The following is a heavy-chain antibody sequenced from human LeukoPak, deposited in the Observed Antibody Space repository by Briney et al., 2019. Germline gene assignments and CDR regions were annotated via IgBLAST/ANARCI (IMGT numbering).Heavy chain of an antibody. J-gene: IGHJ3*02. CDR3: ARGGSSGYYLPSI. CDR1: GFTLSGDY. Sequence: VSLRLSCAASGFTLSGDYMSWVRQAPGKGLEWIGEINHSGSTNYNPSLKSRVTISVDTSKNQFSLRLSSVTAADTAVYYCARGGSSGYYLPSIWGQGTMVTASS. CDR2: INHSGST. D-gene: IGHD3-22*01. V-gene: IGHV4-34*01.